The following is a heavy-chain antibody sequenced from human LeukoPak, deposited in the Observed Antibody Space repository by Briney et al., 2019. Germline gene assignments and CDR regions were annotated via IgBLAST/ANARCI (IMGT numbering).Heavy chain of an antibody. CDR3: ATDLRSDWYSRFDP. CDR1: GFTFSTYE. D-gene: IGHD6-19*01. V-gene: IGHV4-59*12. CDR2: ISYSGTT. J-gene: IGHJ5*02. Sequence: PGGSLRLSCAASGFTFSTYEMNWVRQAPGKGLEWIGSISYSGTTFYNPSLKSRVIISIETSKNHFSLKLTSVTAADMAVYYCATDLRSDWYSRFDPWGQGTLVTVSS.